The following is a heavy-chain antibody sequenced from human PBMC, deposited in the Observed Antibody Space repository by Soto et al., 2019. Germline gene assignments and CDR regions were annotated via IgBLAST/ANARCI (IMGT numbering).Heavy chain of an antibody. Sequence: SETLSLTCAVSGGSISGGGYSWSWIRQPPGKGLEWIGSMYHSGYTFYNPSLKSRVTISADGSKNQFSLTVSSVTAADTAVYFCARVYGDHTGAFDYWGQGTLVTVSS. V-gene: IGHV4-30-2*01. CDR1: GGSISGGGYS. CDR3: ARVYGDHTGAFDY. D-gene: IGHD4-17*01. J-gene: IGHJ4*02. CDR2: MYHSGYT.